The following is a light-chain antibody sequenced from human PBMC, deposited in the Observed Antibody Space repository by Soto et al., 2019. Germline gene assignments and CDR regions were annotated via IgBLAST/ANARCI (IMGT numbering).Light chain of an antibody. CDR3: QQYGISPRT. J-gene: IGKJ1*01. Sequence: EIVLTQSPGTLSLSPGERATLSCRASQSVSSNLAWYQQKPGQAPRLLIYGASTRATGIPARFSGSGSGTDFTLTISRLEPEDFAVYYCQQYGISPRTFGQGTKMDIK. CDR2: GAS. CDR1: QSVSSN. V-gene: IGKV3-20*01.